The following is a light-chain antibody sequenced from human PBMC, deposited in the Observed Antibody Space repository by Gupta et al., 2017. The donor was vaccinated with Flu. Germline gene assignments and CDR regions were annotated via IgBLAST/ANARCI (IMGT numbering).Light chain of an antibody. J-gene: IGKJ2*01. CDR2: SAS. Sequence: CKFSQSIRYSEDNNTYLTWYQQKPGQPPKLLIYSASIRDSGVPYRFSGSGSGTEFTLTISSLQPEDVAVYYCQHYYSAPYTFGQGTKVEIK. CDR3: QHYYSAPYT. V-gene: IGKV4-1*01. CDR1: QSIRYSEDNNTY.